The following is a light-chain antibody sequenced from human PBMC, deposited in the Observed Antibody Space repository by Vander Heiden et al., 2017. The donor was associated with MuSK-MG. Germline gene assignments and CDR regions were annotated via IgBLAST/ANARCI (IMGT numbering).Light chain of an antibody. CDR1: QSISSY. V-gene: IGKV1-39*01. CDR3: QQSDSAHFT. J-gene: IGKJ3*01. CDR2: AAS. Sequence: IPITQCPSSLSASVGDRVTVTSRASQSISSYLARYQQKPGIAPKLVVYAASSLQSGVPSGFSGSGSATDFTLTISRLQPEDFATYYCQQSDSAHFTFGHGTKVDIK.